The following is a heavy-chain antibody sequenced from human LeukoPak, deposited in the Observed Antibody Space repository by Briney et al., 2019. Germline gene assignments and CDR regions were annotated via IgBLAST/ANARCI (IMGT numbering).Heavy chain of an antibody. V-gene: IGHV6-1*01. CDR3: AKGDYGDYYFDY. J-gene: IGHJ4*02. D-gene: IGHD4-17*01. CDR1: GDSVSTNSAA. CDR2: TYYKSKWYN. Sequence: SQTLSLTCAISGDSVSTNSAAWNWIRQSPSRGLEWLGRTYYKSKWYNDYAVSVKGRITINPDTSKNQFSLQLNSVTPEDTAVYYCAKGDYGDYYFDYWGQGTLVTVSS.